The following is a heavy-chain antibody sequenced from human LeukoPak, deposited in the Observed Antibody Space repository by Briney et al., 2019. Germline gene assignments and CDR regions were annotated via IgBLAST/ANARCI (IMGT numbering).Heavy chain of an antibody. D-gene: IGHD3-10*01. CDR2: IYYSGST. CDR3: AILGTGSS. CDR1: GGSISSGGYY. V-gene: IGHV4-31*03. Sequence: SETLSLTCTVSGGSISSGGYYWSWIRQHPGKGLEWIGYIYYSGSTYYSPSLKSRVTISVDTSNNQFSLRLSPVTAADTAVYYCAILGTGSSWGQGTLVTVSS. J-gene: IGHJ5*02.